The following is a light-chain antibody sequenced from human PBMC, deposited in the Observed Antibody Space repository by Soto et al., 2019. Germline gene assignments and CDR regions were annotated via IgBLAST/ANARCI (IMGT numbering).Light chain of an antibody. CDR2: DAT. J-gene: IGKJ2*01. CDR1: QSVSIY. V-gene: IGKV3-11*01. CDR3: QQRRNRPSYT. Sequence: EIVLTQSPATLSLSPGERATLSCRASQSVSIYVAWYQQKRGQAPRLLIYDATNRATGIPARFSGSGSGTDFTLTISSLEPEDFAVYYCQQRRNRPSYTFGQGTKLEIK.